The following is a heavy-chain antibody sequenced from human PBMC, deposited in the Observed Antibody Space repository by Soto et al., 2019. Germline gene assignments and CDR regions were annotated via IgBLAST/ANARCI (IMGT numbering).Heavy chain of an antibody. CDR1: GFTFSNYA. Sequence: EVQLLESGGGLVQPGGSLRLSCAASGFTFSNYAMTWVRQAPGKGLEWVSAIGGSAGGTYYADSVKGRFTISRDNSKNTLYLQMSSLRGEDTAVYYCAKEAISMHYYYHYYLDVWGKGTTVTVSS. CDR2: IGGSAGGT. J-gene: IGHJ6*03. D-gene: IGHD2-8*01. CDR3: AKEAISMHYYYHYYLDV. V-gene: IGHV3-23*01.